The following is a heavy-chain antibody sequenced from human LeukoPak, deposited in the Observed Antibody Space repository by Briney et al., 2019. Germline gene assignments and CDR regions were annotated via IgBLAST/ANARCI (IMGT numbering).Heavy chain of an antibody. CDR3: AREERRVSSRIDF. D-gene: IGHD1-26*01. Sequence: PGGSLRLSCAASGFTFSTYSMHWVRQAAGKGLEWVSSISTSSSYIYYADSVKGRFTISRDNAKNSLFLQMSGLRAEDTAVYYCAREERRVSSRIDFWGQGTLVTVSS. V-gene: IGHV3-21*01. CDR1: GFTFSTYS. J-gene: IGHJ4*02. CDR2: ISTSSSYI.